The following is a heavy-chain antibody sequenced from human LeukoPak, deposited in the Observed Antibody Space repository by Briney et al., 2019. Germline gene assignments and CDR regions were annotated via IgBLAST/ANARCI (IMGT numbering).Heavy chain of an antibody. V-gene: IGHV3-11*05. D-gene: IGHD3-10*01. CDR3: ARDLTMVRGVIPRRWFDP. Sequence: GRSLRLSCAASGFTFSDYYMSWIRQAPGKGLEWVSYISSSSSYTNYADSVKGRFTISRDNAKNSLYLQMNSLRAEDTAVYYCARDLTMVRGVIPRRWFDPWGQGTLVTVSS. J-gene: IGHJ5*02. CDR1: GFTFSDYY. CDR2: ISSSSSYT.